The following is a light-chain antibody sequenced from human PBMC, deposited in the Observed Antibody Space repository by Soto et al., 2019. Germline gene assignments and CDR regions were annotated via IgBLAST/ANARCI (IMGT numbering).Light chain of an antibody. J-gene: IGKJ1*01. V-gene: IGKV3D-15*02. CDR1: QSVSNY. CDR2: GAS. CDR3: QQYSFLPRT. Sequence: EIVMTQSPATLSVSPGERATLSCRASQSVSNYLAWYQQKPGQAPRLLIYGASTRATGIPDRFGGSGSGTDFTLTISRLEPEDFAVYYCQQYSFLPRTFGQGTKVDIK.